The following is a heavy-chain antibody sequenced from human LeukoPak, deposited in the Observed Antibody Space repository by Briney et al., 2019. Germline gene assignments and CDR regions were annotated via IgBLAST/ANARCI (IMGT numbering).Heavy chain of an antibody. V-gene: IGHV1-2*04. D-gene: IGHD6-13*01. J-gene: IGHJ4*02. CDR2: INPNSGGT. CDR1: GYTFTGYY. CDR3: AICSSWYDKYYFDY. Sequence: ASVMVSCKASGYTFTGYYMHWVRQAPGQGLEWMGWINPNSGGTNYAQKFQGWVTMTRDTSISTAYMELSRLRSDDTAVYYCAICSSWYDKYYFDYWGQGTLVTVSS.